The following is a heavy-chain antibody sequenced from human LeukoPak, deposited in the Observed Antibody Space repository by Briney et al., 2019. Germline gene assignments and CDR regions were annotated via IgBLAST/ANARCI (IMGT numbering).Heavy chain of an antibody. CDR2: IKQDGSEI. J-gene: IGHJ4*02. V-gene: IGHV3-7*05. Sequence: GGSLRLSCAASGFTFSSHWVAWLRRAPEKGLEWVASIKQDGSEIYYVDSVKGRFTISRDNAKNSLYLQMNSLRAEDTAVYFCARWRTSNWSEFDYWGQGTLVTVSS. D-gene: IGHD6-13*01. CDR3: ARWRTSNWSEFDY. CDR1: GFTFSSHW.